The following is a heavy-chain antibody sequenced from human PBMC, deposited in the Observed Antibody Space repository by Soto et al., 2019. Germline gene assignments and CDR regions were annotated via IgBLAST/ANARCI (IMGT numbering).Heavy chain of an antibody. CDR1: GFTFSSYA. CDR3: ARRSSGWYFDY. J-gene: IGHJ4*02. CDR2: ISGSGGST. D-gene: IGHD6-19*01. Sequence: GGSLRLSCAASGFTFSSYAMSWIRQAPGKGLEWVSAISGSGGSTYYADSVKGRFTISRDNSKNTLYLQMNSLRAEDTAVYYCARRSSGWYFDYWGQGTLVTVSS. V-gene: IGHV3-23*01.